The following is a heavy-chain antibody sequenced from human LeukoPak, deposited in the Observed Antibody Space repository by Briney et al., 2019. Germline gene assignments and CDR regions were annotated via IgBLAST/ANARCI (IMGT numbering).Heavy chain of an antibody. CDR3: ANLRGSGSSYFDS. D-gene: IGHD3-10*01. CDR1: GFTFSSYV. Sequence: GGSLRLSCAASGFTFSSYVMSWVRQAPGNGLERVSTISASGGGTYYADSVKGRFTVSRDNSKNTLYLQMNSLRAEDTAVYYCANLRGSGSSYFDSWGQGTLVTVSS. V-gene: IGHV3-23*01. J-gene: IGHJ4*02. CDR2: ISASGGGT.